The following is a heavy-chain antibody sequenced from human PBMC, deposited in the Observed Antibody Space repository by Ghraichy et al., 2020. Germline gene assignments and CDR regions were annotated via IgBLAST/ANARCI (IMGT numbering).Heavy chain of an antibody. CDR2: ISYDGSNK. V-gene: IGHV3-30*18. D-gene: IGHD2-2*01. CDR3: AKGSKGYRVYYMDV. Sequence: GGSLRLSCAASGFTFSSYGMHWVRQAPGKGLEWVAVISYDGSNKYYADSVKGRFTISRDNSKKPLYLQMNSLRAEDTAVYYCAKGSKGYRVYYMDVWGKGTTVTVSS. CDR1: GFTFSSYG. J-gene: IGHJ6*03.